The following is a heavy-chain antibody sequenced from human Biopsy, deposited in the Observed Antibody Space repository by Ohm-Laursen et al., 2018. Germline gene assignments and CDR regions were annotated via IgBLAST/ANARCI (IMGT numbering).Heavy chain of an antibody. V-gene: IGHV1-24*01. CDR2: FAPENGKT. CDR1: GYTLTELS. D-gene: IGHD1-1*01. CDR3: AADINVWNVNY. Sequence: AASVKVSCKVSGYTLTELSMHWVRQAPGRGLEWMGGFAPENGKTIYAQKFQGRVTMTEDTSTDTAYMELSSLRSEDTAVYYCAADINVWNVNYWGQGTQIIVS. J-gene: IGHJ4*02.